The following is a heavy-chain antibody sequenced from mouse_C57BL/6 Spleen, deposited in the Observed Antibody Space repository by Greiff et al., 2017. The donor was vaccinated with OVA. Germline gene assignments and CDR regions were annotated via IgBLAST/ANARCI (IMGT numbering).Heavy chain of an antibody. CDR3: ARDGYDYDGYAMDY. Sequence: DVHLVESGGGLVKPGGSLKLSCAASGFTFSSYAMSWVRQTPEKRLEWVATISDGGSYTYYPDNVKGRFTISRDNAKNNLYLQMSHLKSEDTAMYYCARDGYDYDGYAMDYWGQGTSVTVSS. J-gene: IGHJ4*01. V-gene: IGHV5-4*01. CDR1: GFTFSSYA. CDR2: ISDGGSYT. D-gene: IGHD2-4*01.